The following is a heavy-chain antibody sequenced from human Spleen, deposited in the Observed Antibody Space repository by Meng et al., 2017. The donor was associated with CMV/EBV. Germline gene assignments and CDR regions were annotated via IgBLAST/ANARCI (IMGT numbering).Heavy chain of an antibody. J-gene: IGHJ5*02. CDR2: IYPGDSDT. Sequence: GESLKISCQASGYSFKTFWIGWVRHVPGKGLEWVGIIYPGDSDTRYSPSFQGQVTISADKSISTAYLQWSSLKASDTAMYYCARRGYCGGDCFGFDPWGQGTLVTVSS. D-gene: IGHD2-21*01. CDR3: ARRGYCGGDCFGFDP. V-gene: IGHV5-51*01. CDR1: GYSFKTFW.